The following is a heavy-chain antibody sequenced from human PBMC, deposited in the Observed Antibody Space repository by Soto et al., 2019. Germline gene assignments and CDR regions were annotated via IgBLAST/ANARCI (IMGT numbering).Heavy chain of an antibody. V-gene: IGHV3-11*01. CDR3: VRGGWDNFEH. J-gene: IGHJ4*02. Sequence: QVQLVESGGDLVKPGGSLRLSCAASGFTFSDYYMAWIRQAPGKGLEWISYSRPTGLHINYADSVKGRFVVSRDNAKNSQFLQMNSLRDEDSAVYYCVRGGWDNFEHWGQGTLVTVSS. D-gene: IGHD6-19*01. CDR2: SRPTGLHI. CDR1: GFTFSDYY.